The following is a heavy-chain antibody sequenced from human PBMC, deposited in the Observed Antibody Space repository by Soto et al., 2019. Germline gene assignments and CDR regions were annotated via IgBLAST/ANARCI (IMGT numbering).Heavy chain of an antibody. CDR3: ARRWGTTFDY. D-gene: IGHD3-16*01. Sequence: PSETLSLTCTVSGGSISNYYWSWIRQPPGKGLEWIGYIYYSGSTNYNPSLKSRVTISVDTSKNQFSLKLSSVTAADTAVYYCARRWGTTFDYWGQGTLVTVPS. J-gene: IGHJ4*02. V-gene: IGHV4-59*08. CDR2: IYYSGST. CDR1: GGSISNYY.